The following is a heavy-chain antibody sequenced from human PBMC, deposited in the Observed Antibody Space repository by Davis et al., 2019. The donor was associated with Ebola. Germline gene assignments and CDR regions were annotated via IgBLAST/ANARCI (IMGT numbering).Heavy chain of an antibody. CDR1: GGSMNSVY. J-gene: IGHJ5*02. CDR3: ARWSSWWRGWWFDP. Sequence: MPSETLSLTCTVSGGSMNSVYWNWIRQSPGKGPEWIGDIYHSGNTNSNPSLKSRVTISVDTSKNQFSLKLSSVTAADTAVYYCARWSSWWRGWWFDPWGQGTLVTVSS. V-gene: IGHV4-4*08. D-gene: IGHD2-15*01. CDR2: IYHSGNT.